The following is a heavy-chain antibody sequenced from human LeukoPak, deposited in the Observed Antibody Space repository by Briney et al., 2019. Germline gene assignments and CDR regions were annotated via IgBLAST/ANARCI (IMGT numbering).Heavy chain of an antibody. D-gene: IGHD6-25*01. Sequence: GGSLRLSCAASGFTFSSYGMHWVRQAPGKGLEWGADIWYDGSNKYYADSVKGRFTLPRDNSKNTLYLQMNSLRAEDTAVYYCARDRGNAYYFDYWGQGTLVTVSS. CDR1: GFTFSSYG. J-gene: IGHJ4*02. CDR2: IWYDGSNK. CDR3: ARDRGNAYYFDY. V-gene: IGHV3-33*01.